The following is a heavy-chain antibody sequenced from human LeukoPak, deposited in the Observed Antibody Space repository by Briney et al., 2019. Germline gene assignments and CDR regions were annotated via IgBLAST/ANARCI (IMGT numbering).Heavy chain of an antibody. D-gene: IGHD3-10*01. V-gene: IGHV3-7*05. CDR1: GFTFSSYW. J-gene: IGHJ3*02. CDR2: IKQDGSEK. CDR3: ARVAAGGAFDI. Sequence: GVSLRLSCAASGFTFSSYWMSWVRQAPGKGLEWVANIKQDGSEKYYVDSVKGRFTISRDNAKNSLYLQMNSLRAEDTAVYYCARVAAGGAFDIWGQGTMVTVSS.